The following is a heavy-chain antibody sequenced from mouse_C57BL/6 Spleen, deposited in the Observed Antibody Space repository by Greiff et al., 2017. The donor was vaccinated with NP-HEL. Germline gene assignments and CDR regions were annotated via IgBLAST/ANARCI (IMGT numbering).Heavy chain of an antibody. CDR3: ARRTAQAAYAMDY. CDR2: IDPSDSYT. V-gene: IGHV1-50*01. Sequence: VKLQQPGAELVKPGASVKLSCKASGYTFTSYWMQWVKQRPGQGLEWIGEIDPSDSYTNYNQKFKGKATLTVDTSSSTAYMQLSSLTSEDSSVYYCARRTAQAAYAMDYWGQGTSVTVSS. J-gene: IGHJ4*01. CDR1: GYTFTSYW. D-gene: IGHD3-2*02.